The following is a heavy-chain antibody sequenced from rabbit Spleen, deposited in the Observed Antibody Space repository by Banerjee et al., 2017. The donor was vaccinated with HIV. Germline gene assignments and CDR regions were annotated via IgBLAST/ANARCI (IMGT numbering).Heavy chain of an antibody. V-gene: IGHV1S45*01. Sequence: QEQLVESGGGLVQPEGSLTLTCTASGFSFSSGYGMFWVRQAPGKGREWIGSIYVRDFGYTAYASWAKGRFTTSKTSSTTVTLQMTSLTAADTVTYFCARDGSNTNGWDLWGQGTLVTVS. J-gene: IGHJ3*01. CDR2: IYVRDFGYT. CDR3: ARDGSNTNGWDL. D-gene: IGHD7-1*01. CDR1: GFSFSSGYG.